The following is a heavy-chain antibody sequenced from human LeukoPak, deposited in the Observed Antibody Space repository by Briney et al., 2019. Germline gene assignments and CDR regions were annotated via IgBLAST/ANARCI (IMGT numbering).Heavy chain of an antibody. J-gene: IGHJ6*02. CDR3: AKVLGSCYSGMCSGMDV. CDR2: ISGSGGST. V-gene: IGHV3-23*01. Sequence: GGSLRLSCAASGVTFSSYAMSWVRQAPGKGLEWVSAISGSGGSTYYADSVKGRFTISRDNSKNTLYLQMNSLRAEDTAVYYCAKVLGSCYSGMCSGMDVWGQGTTVTVSS. CDR1: GVTFSSYA. D-gene: IGHD2-15*01.